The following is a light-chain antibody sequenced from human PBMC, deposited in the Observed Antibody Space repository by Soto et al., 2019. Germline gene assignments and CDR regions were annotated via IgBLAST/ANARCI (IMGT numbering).Light chain of an antibody. V-gene: IGKV3-20*01. J-gene: IGKJ2*01. CDR1: QSVSSSY. CDR2: GAS. Sequence: EIVVTQSPGTLSLSPGERATLSCRASQSVSSSYLAWYQQKPGQAPRLLIYGASRRATGIPDRFSGSGSGTDFTLTISRLEPEDFAVYHCHQYGSSPYTFGQGTKLEIK. CDR3: HQYGSSPYT.